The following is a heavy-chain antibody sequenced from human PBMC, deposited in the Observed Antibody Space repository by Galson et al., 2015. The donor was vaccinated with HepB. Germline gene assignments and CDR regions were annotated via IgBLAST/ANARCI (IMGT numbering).Heavy chain of an antibody. V-gene: IGHV4-34*01. J-gene: IGHJ6*03. D-gene: IGHD6-19*01. CDR2: INHSGST. CDR3: ASAGNQWLDYYYYYMDV. Sequence: QVQLQESGPGLVKPSETLSLTCAVYGGSFSGYYWSWIRLPPGKGLEWIGEINHSGSTNYNPSLKSRVTISVDTSKNQFSLKLSSVTAADTAVYYCASAGNQWLDYYYYYMDVWGKGTTVTVSS. CDR1: GGSFSGYY.